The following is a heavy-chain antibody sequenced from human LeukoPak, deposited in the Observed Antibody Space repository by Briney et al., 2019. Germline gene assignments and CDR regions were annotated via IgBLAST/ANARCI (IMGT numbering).Heavy chain of an antibody. Sequence: SETLSLTCTVSGGSISSYYWSWIRQPPGKGLEWIGYIYYSGSTNYNPSLKSRVTISVDTSKNQFSLKLSSATAADTAVYYCARVSMAGYDILTGYSPEVLYYFDYWGQGTLVTVSS. D-gene: IGHD3-9*01. V-gene: IGHV4-59*12. CDR2: IYYSGST. CDR3: ARVSMAGYDILTGYSPEVLYYFDY. J-gene: IGHJ4*02. CDR1: GGSISSYY.